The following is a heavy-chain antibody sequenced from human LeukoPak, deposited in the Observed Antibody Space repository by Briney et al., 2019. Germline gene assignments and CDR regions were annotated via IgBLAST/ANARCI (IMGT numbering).Heavy chain of an antibody. CDR2: IYYSGST. J-gene: IGHJ4*02. CDR3: TVGVVKI. V-gene: IGHV4-39*01. Sequence: PSETLSLTCSVSGGSISSSSYYWGWIRQPPGKGLEWIGSIYYSGSTYYNPSLKSRVTISVDTSKNQFSLKLSSVTAADTAVYYCTVGVVKIWGQGSLDTVSS. CDR1: GGSISSSSYY. D-gene: IGHD3-3*01.